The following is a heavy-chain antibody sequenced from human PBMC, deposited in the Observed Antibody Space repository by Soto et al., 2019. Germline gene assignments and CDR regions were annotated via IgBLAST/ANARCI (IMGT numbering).Heavy chain of an antibody. Sequence: QITLKESGPTLVKPTQTLTLTCTFSGFSLSTSGVGVGWIRQPPGKALEWLALIYWDDDKRYSPSLKSRLTITKDTSKNQVVHTMTNMDPVDTATYYCAHRPPVDIPGWFDPWGQGTLVTVSS. CDR3: AHRPPVDIPGWFDP. D-gene: IGHD3-10*01. J-gene: IGHJ5*02. CDR1: GFSLSTSGVG. CDR2: IYWDDDK. V-gene: IGHV2-5*02.